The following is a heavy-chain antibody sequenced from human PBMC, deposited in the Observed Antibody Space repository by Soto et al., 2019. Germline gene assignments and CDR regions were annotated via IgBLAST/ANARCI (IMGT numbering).Heavy chain of an antibody. V-gene: IGHV1-8*01. J-gene: IGHJ4*02. CDR2: MNPNSGNT. D-gene: IGHD6-13*01. Sequence: ASVKVSCKASGYTFTSYDINWVRQATGQGLEWMGWMNPNSGNTGYAQKFQGRVTMTRNTSISTAYMELSSLRSEDTAVYYCARGVMGLAADLIDYRGQGTLVTVSS. CDR1: GYTFTSYD. CDR3: ARGVMGLAADLIDY.